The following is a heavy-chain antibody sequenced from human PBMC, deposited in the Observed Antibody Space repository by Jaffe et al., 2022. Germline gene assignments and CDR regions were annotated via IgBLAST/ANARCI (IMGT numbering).Heavy chain of an antibody. V-gene: IGHV1-3*01. CDR3: ARPASSYCSSTSCYAELDN. J-gene: IGHJ4*02. CDR1: GYTFTIYT. CDR2: INGGNGNT. Sequence: QVLLVQSGAEVKKPGASVKVSCKASGYTFTIYTMHWVRQAPGQRPEWMGWINGGNGNTKYSENFQGRVTITRDTSASVAYMELSSLTSEDTAVYYCARPASSYCSSTSCYAELDNWGQGTLVTVSS. D-gene: IGHD2-2*01.